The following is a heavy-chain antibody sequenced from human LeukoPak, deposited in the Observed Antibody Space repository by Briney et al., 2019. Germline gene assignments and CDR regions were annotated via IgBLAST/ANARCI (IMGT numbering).Heavy chain of an antibody. Sequence: GGSLRLSCVASGFTFSSYAMSWVRQAPGKGLEWVPTISDSGDNTYYADSVKGRFTISRDNSKNTLYLQMNSLRAEDTAVYYCAEANSITIFGVISPVDYWGQGTLVTVSS. CDR3: AEANSITIFGVISPVDY. J-gene: IGHJ4*02. CDR2: ISDSGDNT. V-gene: IGHV3-23*01. D-gene: IGHD3-3*01. CDR1: GFTFSSYA.